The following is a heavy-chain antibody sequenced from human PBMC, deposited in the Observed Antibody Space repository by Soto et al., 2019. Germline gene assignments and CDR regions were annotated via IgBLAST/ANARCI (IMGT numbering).Heavy chain of an antibody. J-gene: IGHJ6*02. Sequence: SVKVSCKASGGTFSSYAISWVRRAPGQGLEWMGGTIPIFGTANYAQKFQGRVTITADESTSTAYMELSSLRSEDTAVYYCARWAIGNYYYGMDVWGQGTTVTVSS. CDR2: TIPIFGTA. V-gene: IGHV1-69*13. CDR1: GGTFSSYA. CDR3: ARWAIGNYYYGMDV.